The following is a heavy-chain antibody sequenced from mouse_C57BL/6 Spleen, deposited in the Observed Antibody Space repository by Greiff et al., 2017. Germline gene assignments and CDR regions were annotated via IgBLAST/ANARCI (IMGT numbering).Heavy chain of an antibody. V-gene: IGHV1-53*01. CDR3: ARYDYYWYFDV. Sequence: QVQLQQPGTELVKPGASVKLSCKASGYTFTSYWMHWVKQRPGQGLEWIGNINPSIVGKNNKENFKSKATLTVDKSSSTAYMQLSSLTSEDSAVYYCARYDYYWYFDVWGTGTTVTVSS. CDR2: INPSIVGK. D-gene: IGHD2-4*01. J-gene: IGHJ1*03. CDR1: GYTFTSYW.